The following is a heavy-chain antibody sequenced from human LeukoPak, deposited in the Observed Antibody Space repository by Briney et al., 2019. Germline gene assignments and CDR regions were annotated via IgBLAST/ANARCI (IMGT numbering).Heavy chain of an antibody. J-gene: IGHJ2*01. Sequence: PGGSLRLSCAASGFTFSSYAMSWVRQAPGKGLEWVSVIYSGGSTYYADSVKGRFTISRDNSKNTLYLQINSLRAEDTAVYYCARGPSTGYWYFDLWGRGTLVTVSS. CDR3: ARGPSTGYWYFDL. D-gene: IGHD4-17*01. CDR1: GFTFSSYA. CDR2: IYSGGST. V-gene: IGHV3-53*01.